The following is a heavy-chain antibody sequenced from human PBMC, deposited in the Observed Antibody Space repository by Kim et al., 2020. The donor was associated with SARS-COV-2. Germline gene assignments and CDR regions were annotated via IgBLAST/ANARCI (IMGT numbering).Heavy chain of an antibody. CDR2: ISYSGNT. J-gene: IGHJ1*01. CDR1: GASISSGPYY. CDR3: ARVGGFPTALQYFPH. D-gene: IGHD3-16*01. Sequence: SETLSLTCAVSGASISSGPYYWTWLRQHPGKGLEWIGFISYSGNTFYNPSLKTRVTISLDASENQFSLKVNSVTAADTAVYYCARVGGFPTALQYFPHWGQGTLVTVSS. V-gene: IGHV4-31*11.